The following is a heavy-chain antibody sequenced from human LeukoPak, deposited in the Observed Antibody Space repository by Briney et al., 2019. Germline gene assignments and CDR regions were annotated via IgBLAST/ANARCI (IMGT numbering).Heavy chain of an antibody. CDR3: ARQLYCRGGSCYSYSWFDP. Sequence: SETLSLTCTVSGGSISSSSDYWGWIRQPPGKGLEWIGSIYYSGSTYYNPSLKSRVTISVDTSKNQFSLKLSPVTAADTAVYYCARQLYCRGGSCYSYSWFDPWGQGTLVTVSS. CDR2: IYYSGST. V-gene: IGHV4-39*01. D-gene: IGHD2-15*01. J-gene: IGHJ5*02. CDR1: GGSISSSSDY.